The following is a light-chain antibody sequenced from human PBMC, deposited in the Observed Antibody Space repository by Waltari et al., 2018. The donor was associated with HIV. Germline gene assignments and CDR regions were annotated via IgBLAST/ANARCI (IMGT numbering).Light chain of an antibody. CDR1: QSLVYIAGNTY. J-gene: IGKJ1*01. V-gene: IGKV2-30*01. Sequence: DIVMTQSPLSLPVTLGQPASISCRSSQSLVYIAGNTYLNWFQQRPGQSPRRLIYKVSNRDSGVPDRLSGSGSGTDFTLTISRVEAEDVGVYYCMQGTHWPWTFGQGTKVEIK. CDR2: KVS. CDR3: MQGTHWPWT.